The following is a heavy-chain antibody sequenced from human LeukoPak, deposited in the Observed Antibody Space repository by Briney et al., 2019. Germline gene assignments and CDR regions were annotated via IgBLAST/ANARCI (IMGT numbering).Heavy chain of an antibody. CDR1: GGSISSYY. Sequence: SETLSLTCTVSGGSISSYYWSWIRQPPWKGLEWIGYIYYSGSTNYNPSLKSRVTISVDTSKNQFSLKLSSVTAADTAVYYCAREHTAMAWLGAFDIWGQGTMVTVSS. CDR3: AREHTAMAWLGAFDI. V-gene: IGHV4-59*01. J-gene: IGHJ3*02. D-gene: IGHD5-18*01. CDR2: IYYSGST.